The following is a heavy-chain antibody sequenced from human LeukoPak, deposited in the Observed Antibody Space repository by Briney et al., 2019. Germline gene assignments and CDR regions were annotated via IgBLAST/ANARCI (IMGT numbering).Heavy chain of an antibody. D-gene: IGHD3-22*01. CDR1: GYTFTSYA. CDR2: INAGNGNT. Sequence: ASVKVSCKASGYTFTSYAMHWVRQAPGQRLEWMGWINAGNGNTKYSQKFQGRVTITRDTSASTAYMELSNLRSEDTAVYYCARVKYYDSSGYYYEYLDYWGQGTLVTVSS. J-gene: IGHJ4*02. CDR3: ARVKYYDSSGYYYEYLDY. V-gene: IGHV1-3*01.